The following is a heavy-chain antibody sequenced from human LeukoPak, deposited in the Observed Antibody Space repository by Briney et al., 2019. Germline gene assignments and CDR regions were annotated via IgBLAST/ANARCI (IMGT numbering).Heavy chain of an antibody. CDR2: IYYSGST. Sequence: SETLSLTCTVSGGSISSSGYYWGWIRQPPGKGLEWIGSIYYSGSTYYNPSLKSRVTISVDTSKNQFSLKLSSVTAADTAVYYCARGPVRYSSKTHKVRAAFDIWGQGTMVTVSS. CDR1: GGSISSSGYY. V-gene: IGHV4-39*07. CDR3: ARGPVRYSSKTHKVRAAFDI. J-gene: IGHJ3*02. D-gene: IGHD6-13*01.